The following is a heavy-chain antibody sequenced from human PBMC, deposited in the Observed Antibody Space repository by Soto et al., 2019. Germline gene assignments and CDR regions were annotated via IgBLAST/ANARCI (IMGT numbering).Heavy chain of an antibody. CDR3: AKDYKYSGYGAPWDYYYGMDV. J-gene: IGHJ6*02. V-gene: IGHV3-30*04. CDR2: ISHDGSNK. CDR1: GFAFSSYT. Sequence: QVQLVESGGGVVQPGRSLRLSCAASGFAFSSYTMHWVRQAPGKGLEWVAVISHDGSNKYYADSVKGRFTISRDNSKNTLYLQMNSLRAEDTAVYYCAKDYKYSGYGAPWDYYYGMDVWGQGTTVTVSS. D-gene: IGHD5-12*01.